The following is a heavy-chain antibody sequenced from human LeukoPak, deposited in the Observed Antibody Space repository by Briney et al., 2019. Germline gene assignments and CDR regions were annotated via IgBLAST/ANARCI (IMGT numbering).Heavy chain of an antibody. Sequence: GRSLRLSCAASGFTFSSYGMHWVRQAPGKGLEGVAVISYDGSNNYYAESVKGRFTISRDNSKNTLYLQMNSLRAENTAVYYCAKDVESYFDYWVQGTLVTVSS. J-gene: IGHJ4*02. V-gene: IGHV3-30*18. CDR1: GFTFSSYG. CDR2: ISYDGSNN. CDR3: AKDVESYFDY.